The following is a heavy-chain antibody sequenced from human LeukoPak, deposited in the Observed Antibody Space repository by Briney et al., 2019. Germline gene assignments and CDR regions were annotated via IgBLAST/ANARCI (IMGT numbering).Heavy chain of an antibody. CDR3: AKESTRGYSYGYQDAFDI. V-gene: IGHV3-23*01. CDR2: ISGSGGST. CDR1: GFTFSSYV. D-gene: IGHD5-18*01. J-gene: IGHJ3*02. Sequence: GGSLRLSCAASGFTFSSYVMSWVRQAPGKGLEWVSAISGSGGSTYYADSVKGRFTISRDNSKNTLYLQMNSLRAEDTAVYYCAKESTRGYSYGYQDAFDIWGQGTMVTVSS.